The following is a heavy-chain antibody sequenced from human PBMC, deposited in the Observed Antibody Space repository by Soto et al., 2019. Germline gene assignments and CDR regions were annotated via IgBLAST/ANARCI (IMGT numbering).Heavy chain of an antibody. CDR3: ARVPIETLAGYYYGMDV. J-gene: IGHJ6*02. Sequence: ASVKVSCKASGYTFTGYYMHWVRQAPGQGLEWMGWINPNSGGTNYAQKFQGWVTMTRDTSISTAYMELSRLRSDDTAVYYCARVPIETLAGYYYGMDVWGQGTTVTVSS. V-gene: IGHV1-2*04. CDR1: GYTFTGYY. CDR2: INPNSGGT. D-gene: IGHD3-10*01.